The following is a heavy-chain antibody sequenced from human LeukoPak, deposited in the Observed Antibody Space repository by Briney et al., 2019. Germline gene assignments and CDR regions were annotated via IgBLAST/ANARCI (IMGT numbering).Heavy chain of an antibody. CDR1: GFTFSDYY. CDR3: ARVKDSERKRWLQFLDGPADY. CDR2: ISSSGSTI. Sequence: GGSLRLSCAASGFTFSDYYMSWIRQAPGKGLEWVSYISSSGSTIYYADSVKSRFTISRDNAKNSLYLQMNSLRAEDTAVYYCARVKDSERKRWLQFLDGPADYWGQGTLVTVSS. J-gene: IGHJ4*02. V-gene: IGHV3-11*01. D-gene: IGHD5-24*01.